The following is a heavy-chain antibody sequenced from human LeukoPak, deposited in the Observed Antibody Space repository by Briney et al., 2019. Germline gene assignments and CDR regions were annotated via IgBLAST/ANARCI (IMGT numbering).Heavy chain of an antibody. CDR1: GFTFSSYS. D-gene: IGHD3-22*01. CDR2: ISSSSSYI. Sequence: GGSLRLSCAASGFTFSSYSMNWVCQAPGKGLEWVSSISSSSSYIYYADSVKGRFTISRDNAKNSLYLQMNSLRAEDTAVYYCARDPDYYDSSGYYLPPDYWGQGTLVTVSS. J-gene: IGHJ4*02. V-gene: IGHV3-21*01. CDR3: ARDPDYYDSSGYYLPPDY.